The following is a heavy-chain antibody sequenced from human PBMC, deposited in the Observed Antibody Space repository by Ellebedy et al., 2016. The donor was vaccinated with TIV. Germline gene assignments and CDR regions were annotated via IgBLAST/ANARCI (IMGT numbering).Heavy chain of an antibody. CDR2: IIAVFGTA. J-gene: IGHJ1*01. CDR1: GGIFRSYA. CDR3: ARHPGYRTAESFQH. V-gene: IGHV1-69*13. D-gene: IGHD5-12*01. Sequence: SVKVSCKASGGIFRSYAISWVRQAPGQGLEWMGGIIAVFGTANYAPKFQGRVTITADESTTTGYMELSSLRSEDTAVYYWARHPGYRTAESFQHWGQGTLVTVSS.